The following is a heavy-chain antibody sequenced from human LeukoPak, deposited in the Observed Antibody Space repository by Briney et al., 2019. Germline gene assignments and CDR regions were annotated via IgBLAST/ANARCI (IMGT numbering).Heavy chain of an antibody. CDR2: ISGTLRST. V-gene: IGHV3-21*04. D-gene: IGHD2-21*02. Sequence: GGSLRLSCVASGFTFSSYWMTWVRQAPGKGLEWVSSISGTLRSTYYADSVKGRFTISRDNAKNSLYLQMNSLRAEDTAVYYCALIVVVTTPAVDYWGQGTLVTVSS. J-gene: IGHJ4*02. CDR1: GFTFSSYW. CDR3: ALIVVVTTPAVDY.